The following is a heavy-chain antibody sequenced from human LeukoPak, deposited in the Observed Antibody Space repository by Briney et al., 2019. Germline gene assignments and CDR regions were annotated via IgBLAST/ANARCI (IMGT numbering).Heavy chain of an antibody. J-gene: IGHJ4*02. CDR2: ISAYNGNT. CDR1: GYTFTSYG. V-gene: IGHV1-18*01. D-gene: IGHD3-22*01. Sequence: ASVKVSCKASGYTFTSYGISWVRQAPGQGLEWMGWISAYNGNTNYAQKLQGRVTMTTDTSTSTAYMELRSLRSDDTAVYYCARAIYYYDSSGYYSDYWGQGTLVTVSS. CDR3: ARAIYYYDSSGYYSDY.